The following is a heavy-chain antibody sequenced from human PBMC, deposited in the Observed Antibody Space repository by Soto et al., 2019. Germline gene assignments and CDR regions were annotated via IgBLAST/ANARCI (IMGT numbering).Heavy chain of an antibody. V-gene: IGHV4-59*01. D-gene: IGHD4-17*01. CDR1: GGSISSYY. CDR2: IYYSGST. J-gene: IGHJ4*02. Sequence: TVSLTCTVSGGSISSYYWSWIRQPPGKGLEWIGYIYYSGSTNYNPSLKSRVTISVDTSKNQFSLKLSSVTAADTAVYYCARSYGIGVTTDYWGQGTLVTVSS. CDR3: ARSYGIGVTTDY.